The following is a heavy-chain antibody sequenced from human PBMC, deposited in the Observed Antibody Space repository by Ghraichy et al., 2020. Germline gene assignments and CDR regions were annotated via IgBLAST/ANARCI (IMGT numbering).Heavy chain of an antibody. Sequence: SETLSLTCAVSGGSFSSTKWWGLVRQPPGKGLEWIGEIYHSGSTTYNPSLKSRVTLAVTKAKSQFSLKLTSVTAAATAVYYCARVADGDFDCWGQGTLVAVAS. CDR3: ARVADGDFDC. D-gene: IGHD4-17*01. CDR2: IYHSGST. CDR1: GGSFSSTKW. J-gene: IGHJ4*02. V-gene: IGHV4-4*02.